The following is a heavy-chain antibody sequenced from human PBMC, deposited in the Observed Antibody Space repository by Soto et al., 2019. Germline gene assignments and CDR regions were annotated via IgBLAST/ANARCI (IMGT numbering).Heavy chain of an antibody. D-gene: IGHD2-15*01. CDR3: ARLVVVAPLANA. Sequence: PSETLSLTCSVSGGSINYNSYYWGWIRRPRGKGLEWVGGIFYTGPTYYSPSLKDRVTISVHTSKNSYSLNLTSVTAADTAVYFCARLVVVAPLANAWGQGTLVTVSS. CDR1: GGSINYNSYY. V-gene: IGHV4-39*02. J-gene: IGHJ5*02. CDR2: IFYTGPT.